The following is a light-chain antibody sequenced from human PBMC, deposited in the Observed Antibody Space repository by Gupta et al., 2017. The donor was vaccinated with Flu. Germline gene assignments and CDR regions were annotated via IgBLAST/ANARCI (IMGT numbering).Light chain of an antibody. CDR2: NDK. V-gene: IGLV1-44*01. CDR3: AAWDDSLTALSADGSRTGLWV. Sequence: WYQHLPCTATRLLIYNDKQRPSGFPDRFSGSKTGTSASLAIGGLQSEEEVDYYCAAWDDSLTALSADGSRTGLWVFGGGTKLSVI. J-gene: IGLJ3*02.